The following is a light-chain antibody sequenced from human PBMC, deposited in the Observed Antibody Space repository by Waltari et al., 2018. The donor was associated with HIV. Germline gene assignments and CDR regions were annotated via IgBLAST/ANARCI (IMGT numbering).Light chain of an antibody. J-gene: IGLJ2*01. Sequence: QSALTQPASVSGSPGKSLTISCIGSSRDIGAYTFVSWYQQSPGKAPKLMIYEVSDRPSGSSNRFAGSKSGITASLTISGLQADDEADYYCASYTRSGILLFGGGTRLTVL. CDR2: EVS. CDR3: ASYTRSGILL. CDR1: SRDIGAYTF. V-gene: IGLV2-14*01.